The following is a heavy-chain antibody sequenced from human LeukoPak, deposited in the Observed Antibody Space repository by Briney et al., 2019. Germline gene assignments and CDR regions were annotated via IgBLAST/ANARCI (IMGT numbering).Heavy chain of an antibody. CDR3: ARARGSYYGFDY. Sequence: SETLSLTCTVSGGSIGNGGYYWSWIRQPAGKGLEWIGRIYPSGSTDYNPSLKSRVTISMDRSKNQFSLKLSSVTAADTAVYYCARARGSYYGFDYWGQGTLVTVSS. CDR1: GGSIGNGGYY. J-gene: IGHJ4*02. CDR2: IYPSGST. D-gene: IGHD1-26*01. V-gene: IGHV4-61*02.